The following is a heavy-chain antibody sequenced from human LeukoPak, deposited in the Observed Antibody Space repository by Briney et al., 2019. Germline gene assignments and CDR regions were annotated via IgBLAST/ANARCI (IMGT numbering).Heavy chain of an antibody. Sequence: AGGSLRLSCAASGFTFSSYWMHWVRHAPGKGLVWVSRISNDGSSTDYADSVKGRITISRDNAKNTLYLQLNGLRVEDTAVYYCARGAPTYYYDSGDYYYFDYWGQGTLVTVSS. CDR2: ISNDGSST. J-gene: IGHJ4*02. CDR1: GFTFSSYW. V-gene: IGHV3-74*01. CDR3: ARGAPTYYYDSGDYYYFDY. D-gene: IGHD3-22*01.